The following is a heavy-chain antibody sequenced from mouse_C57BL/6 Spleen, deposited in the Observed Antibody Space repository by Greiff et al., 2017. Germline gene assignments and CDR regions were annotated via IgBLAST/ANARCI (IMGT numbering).Heavy chain of an antibody. CDR3: ARTAQATHFDY. CDR1: GYTFTDYY. V-gene: IGHV1-19*01. J-gene: IGHJ2*01. D-gene: IGHD3-2*02. Sequence: EVQGVESGPVLVKPGASVKMSCKASGYTFTDYYMNWVKQSHGKSLEWIGVINPYNGGTSYNQKFKGKATLTVDKSSSTAYMELNSLTSEDSAVYYCARTAQATHFDYWGQGTTLTVSS. CDR2: INPYNGGT.